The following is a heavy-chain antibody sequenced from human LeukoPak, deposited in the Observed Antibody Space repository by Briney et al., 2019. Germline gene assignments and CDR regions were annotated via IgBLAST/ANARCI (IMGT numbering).Heavy chain of an antibody. CDR1: GGSISSYY. D-gene: IGHD3-10*01. CDR2: IYYSGST. V-gene: IGHV4-59*01. CDR3: ARDPYGSGSYFWFDP. J-gene: IGHJ5*02. Sequence: SETLSLTCTVSGGSISSYYWSWIRQPPGKGLEWIGYIYYSGSTNYNPSLKSRVTISVDTSKNQFSLKLSSVTAADTAVYYCARDPYGSGSYFWFDPWGQGTLVTVSS.